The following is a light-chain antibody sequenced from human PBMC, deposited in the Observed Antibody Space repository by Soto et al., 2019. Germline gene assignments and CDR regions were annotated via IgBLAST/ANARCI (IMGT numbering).Light chain of an antibody. CDR1: TGAVTSGYF. J-gene: IGLJ2*01. CDR2: GTY. V-gene: IGLV7-43*01. Sequence: QAVVTQEPSLTVSPGGTVTLTCASSTGAVTSGYFPNWFQQKPGQAPRALIYGTYNKHSWTPARFSGSLLGGKAALTLSGVQPEDDADYYCLLYYGGVVFGGGTKLTVL. CDR3: LLYYGGVV.